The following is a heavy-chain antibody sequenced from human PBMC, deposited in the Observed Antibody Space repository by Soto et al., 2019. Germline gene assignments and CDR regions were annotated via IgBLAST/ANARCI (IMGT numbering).Heavy chain of an antibody. CDR1: GGTFSSYA. D-gene: IGHD5-12*01. V-gene: IGHV1-69*13. CDR3: ARSSGVATPNWSDP. CDR2: IIPIFGTS. J-gene: IGHJ5*02. Sequence: SVNVSCKASGGTFSSYATSWVRQAPGQGLEWMGGIIPIFGTSNYAQKFQGRVTITADESTSTAYMELSSLRSEDTAVYYCARSSGVATPNWSDPSGKETILSTSS.